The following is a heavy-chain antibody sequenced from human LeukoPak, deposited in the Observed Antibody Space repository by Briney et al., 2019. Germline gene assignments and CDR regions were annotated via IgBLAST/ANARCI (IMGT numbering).Heavy chain of an antibody. Sequence: GGTLRLSCAASGFIFNNYALSWVRQTPGKGLEWVSAISGSGRNTYYADSVKGRFTISRDNSRSTVDLQMNSLRVEDTGIYYCARDEIPSGTWGQGTMVIVSS. V-gene: IGHV3-23*01. CDR3: ARDEIPSGT. CDR1: GFIFNNYA. D-gene: IGHD6-25*01. CDR2: ISGSGRNT. J-gene: IGHJ3*01.